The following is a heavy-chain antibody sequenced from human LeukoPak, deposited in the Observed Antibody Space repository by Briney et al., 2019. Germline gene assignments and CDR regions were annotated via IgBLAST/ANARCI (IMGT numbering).Heavy chain of an antibody. CDR2: ISSNGGTT. Sequence: QAGGSLRLSCAASGFTFSSYAMHWVRQAPGKGLQYVSAISSNGGTTYYANSVKGRFTISRDNSKNTLYLQMNSLRAEDTAVYYCARDQGAMVTWYYFDYWGQGTLVTVSS. J-gene: IGHJ4*02. V-gene: IGHV3-64*04. CDR3: ARDQGAMVTWYYFDY. CDR1: GFTFSSYA. D-gene: IGHD5-18*01.